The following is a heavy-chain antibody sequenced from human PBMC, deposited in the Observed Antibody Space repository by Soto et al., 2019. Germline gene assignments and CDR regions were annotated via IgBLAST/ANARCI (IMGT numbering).Heavy chain of an antibody. CDR3: ARDGDYDFWSGYYPSLDY. Sequence: QVQLVESGGGVVQPGRSLRLSCAASGFPFSSYAMHWVRQAPGKGLEWVAVISYDGSNKYYADSVKGRFTISRDNSKNTLYLQMNSLRAEDTAVYYCARDGDYDFWSGYYPSLDYWGQGTLVTVSS. J-gene: IGHJ4*02. V-gene: IGHV3-30-3*01. CDR1: GFPFSSYA. D-gene: IGHD3-3*01. CDR2: ISYDGSNK.